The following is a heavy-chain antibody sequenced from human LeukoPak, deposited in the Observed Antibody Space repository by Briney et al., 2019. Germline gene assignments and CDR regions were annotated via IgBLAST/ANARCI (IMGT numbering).Heavy chain of an antibody. CDR3: ARAREVVAGTPPYY. V-gene: IGHV1-69*13. J-gene: IGHJ4*02. CDR2: IIPIFGTA. CDR1: GGTFSSYA. D-gene: IGHD2-15*01. Sequence: ASVKVSCTASGGTFSSYAISWVRQAPGQGLEWMGGIIPIFGTANYAQKFQGRVTITADESTSTAYMELSSLRSEDTAVYYCARAREVVAGTPPYYWGQGTLVTVSS.